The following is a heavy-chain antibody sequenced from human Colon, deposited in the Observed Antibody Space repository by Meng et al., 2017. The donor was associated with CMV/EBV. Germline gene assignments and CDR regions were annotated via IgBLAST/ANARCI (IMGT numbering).Heavy chain of an antibody. Sequence: VHLVQSGAEVKKPGSSVKVSCRTSGGSFSNYAVSWVRQAPGQGLEWMGGIVPIFVTPNYAQKFQGRVTVTADESTSTAYMELSSLTSEDTAIYYCARARDRDGLYNFDSWGQGTLVTVSS. CDR3: ARARDRDGLYNFDS. CDR2: IVPIFVTP. V-gene: IGHV1-69*12. CDR1: GGSFSNYA. D-gene: IGHD5-24*01. J-gene: IGHJ4*02.